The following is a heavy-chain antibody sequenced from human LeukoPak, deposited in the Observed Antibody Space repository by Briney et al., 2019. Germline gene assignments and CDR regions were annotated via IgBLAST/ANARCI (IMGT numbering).Heavy chain of an antibody. D-gene: IGHD6-19*01. J-gene: IGHJ4*02. CDR3: ARGGWSNDC. V-gene: IGHV4-59*08. CDR2: IHKSGTT. CDR1: GGSINSNY. Sequence: SETLSLTCTVSGGSINSNYWSWIRQPPGKGLQWIGYIHKSGTTNYNPPLKSRVTMSVGTSKNQFSLMLTSVTAADTAVYYCARGGWSNDCWGQGTMVTVSS.